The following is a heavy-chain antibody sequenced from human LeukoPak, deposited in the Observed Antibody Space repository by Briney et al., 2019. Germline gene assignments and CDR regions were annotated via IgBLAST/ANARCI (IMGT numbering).Heavy chain of an antibody. V-gene: IGHV3-30*03. D-gene: IGHD4-23*01. CDR3: ARDGLGGYGLDV. CDR1: GFTFSSYG. J-gene: IGHJ6*02. Sequence: GRSLRLSCAASGFTFSSYGMHWVRQSPGKGLAWVALISYDGTGEYYAGSVKGRFTLSRDNSKNMLYLQMNSLRAEDTAVYYCARDGLGGYGLDVWGPGTTVTVSS. CDR2: ISYDGTGE.